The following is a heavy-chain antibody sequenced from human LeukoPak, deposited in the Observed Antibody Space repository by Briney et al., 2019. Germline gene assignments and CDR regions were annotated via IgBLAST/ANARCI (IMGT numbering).Heavy chain of an antibody. J-gene: IGHJ1*01. CDR3: ASRPQWPV. Sequence: GSLRLSCAASGFTFSSYAMSWVRQPPGKGLEWIGEIYHTGSTNYDPSLKSRVTISVDKSKNQFSLNLSSLTAADTAVYYCASRPQWPVWGQGILVTVSS. CDR2: IYHTGST. CDR1: GFTFSSYAM. V-gene: IGHV4-4*02. D-gene: IGHD6-19*01.